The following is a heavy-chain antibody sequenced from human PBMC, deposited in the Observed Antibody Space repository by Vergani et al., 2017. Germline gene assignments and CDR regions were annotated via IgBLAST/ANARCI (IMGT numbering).Heavy chain of an antibody. V-gene: IGHV7-4-1*01. CDR1: GYTFTNYA. CDR2: INSNSGNP. Sequence: QVQLVQSGSEVKKPGASVKVSCRASGYTFTNYALNWVRQAPGQGLEWMGWINSNSGNPTYAQGFKGRFVFSLDSSVSTSYLQIHRLQPEDTAVYYCVRTRSGSCTGGSCYSGWFDPWGQGTLVIVSS. CDR3: VRTRSGSCTGGSCYSGWFDP. D-gene: IGHD2-15*01. J-gene: IGHJ5*02.